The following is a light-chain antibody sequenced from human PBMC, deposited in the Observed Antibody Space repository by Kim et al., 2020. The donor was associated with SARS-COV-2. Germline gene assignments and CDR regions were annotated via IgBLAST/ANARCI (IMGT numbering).Light chain of an antibody. Sequence: SYELTQPPSVSVSPGQTASITCSGDKLGDKYACWYQQKPGQSPVLVIYQDTKRPSGNPERFSGSNSGNTATLTISGTQPMDEADFYCQAWDSNTGVFGGGTKLTVL. V-gene: IGLV3-1*01. CDR1: KLGDKY. CDR3: QAWDSNTGV. CDR2: QDT. J-gene: IGLJ3*02.